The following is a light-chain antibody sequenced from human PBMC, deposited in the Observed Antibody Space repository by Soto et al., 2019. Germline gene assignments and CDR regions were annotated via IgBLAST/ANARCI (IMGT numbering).Light chain of an antibody. J-gene: IGKJ4*01. CDR1: QSLSSSS. V-gene: IGKV3-20*01. CDR2: GAS. Sequence: EIVLTQSPGTLSLSPGERGTLSCRAGQSLSSSSLAWYQQKPGQAPRLLIYGASNRASGVPDRFSGGGSGTDFTLTISGLEPEDFAVYYCHQDGSSPLTFGEGPRWRS. CDR3: HQDGSSPLT.